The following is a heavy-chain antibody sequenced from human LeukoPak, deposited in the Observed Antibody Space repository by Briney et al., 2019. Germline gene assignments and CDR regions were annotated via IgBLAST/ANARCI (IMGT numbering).Heavy chain of an antibody. Sequence: ASVKVSCKSSGYTFTNYYMHWVRQAPGQGLEWMGIINPSGGSISYAQKFQGRVTMTSDTSTSTVYMELSSLGSEDTAVYYCARNLGYGSGSYPLYWGQGTLVTVSS. CDR1: GYTFTNYY. CDR3: ARNLGYGSGSYPLY. D-gene: IGHD3-10*01. V-gene: IGHV1-46*01. CDR2: INPSGGSI. J-gene: IGHJ4*02.